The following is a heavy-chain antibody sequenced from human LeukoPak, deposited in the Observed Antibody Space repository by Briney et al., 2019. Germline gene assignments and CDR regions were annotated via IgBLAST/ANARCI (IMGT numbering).Heavy chain of an antibody. CDR3: ARNPYYDSSGSNKREDY. V-gene: IGHV3-48*01. Sequence: PGGSLRLSCAASGFTFSSYSMNWVRQAPGKGLEWVSYISSSSSTIYYADSVKGRFTISRDNAKNSLYLQMNSLRAEDTAVYYCARNPYYDSSGSNKREDYWGQGTLVTVSS. CDR2: ISSSSSTI. D-gene: IGHD3-22*01. J-gene: IGHJ4*02. CDR1: GFTFSSYS.